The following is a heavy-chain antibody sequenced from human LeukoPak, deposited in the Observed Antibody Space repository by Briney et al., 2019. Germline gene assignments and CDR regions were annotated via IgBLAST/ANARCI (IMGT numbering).Heavy chain of an antibody. V-gene: IGHV3-11*01. D-gene: IGHD3-22*01. CDR3: ARVDQDYYDSSGYYYDY. CDR1: GGSISNYY. Sequence: LSLTCTVSGGSISNYYWSWIRQAPGKGLEWVSYISSSGSTIYYADSVKGRFTISRDNAKNSLYLQMNSLRAEDTAVYYCARVDQDYYDSSGYYYDYWGQGTLVTVSS. CDR2: ISSSGSTI. J-gene: IGHJ4*02.